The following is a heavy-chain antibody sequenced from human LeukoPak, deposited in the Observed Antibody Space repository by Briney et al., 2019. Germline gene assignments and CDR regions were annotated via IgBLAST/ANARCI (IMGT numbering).Heavy chain of an antibody. CDR2: IYYSGNT. Sequence: SETLSLTCTVSGVSISSSNSYWGWIRQPPGKGLEWIGSIYYSGNTYYNASLKSQVSISIDTSKNQFSLKLTSVTAADTAVYYCARQTGSGLFILPGGQGALVTVSS. CDR3: ARQTGSGLFILP. J-gene: IGHJ4*02. CDR1: GVSISSSNSY. D-gene: IGHD3/OR15-3a*01. V-gene: IGHV4-39*01.